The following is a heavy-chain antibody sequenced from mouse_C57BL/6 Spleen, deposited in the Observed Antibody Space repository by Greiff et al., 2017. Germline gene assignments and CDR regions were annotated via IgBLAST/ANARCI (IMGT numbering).Heavy chain of an antibody. CDR1: GFTFSSYG. CDR3: ARSLPTGYFDV. CDR2: ISSGGSYT. J-gene: IGHJ1*03. Sequence: EVKVVESGGDLVKPGGSLKLSCAASGFTFSSYGMSWVRQTPDKRLEWVATISSGGSYTYYPDSVKGRFTISRDNAKNTLYLQMSSLKSEDTAMYYCARSLPTGYFDVWGTGTTVTVSS. V-gene: IGHV5-6*01. D-gene: IGHD2-10*01.